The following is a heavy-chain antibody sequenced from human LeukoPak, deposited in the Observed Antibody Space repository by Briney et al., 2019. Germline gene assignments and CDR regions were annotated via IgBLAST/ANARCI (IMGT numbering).Heavy chain of an antibody. Sequence: ASVKVSCKASGGTFSSYTISWVRQAPGQGLEWMGRIIPILGIANYAQKFQGRVTITADKSTSTAYMELSSLRSEDTAGYYGARGYYDRSRSPITNFAHWGQGNLVPVSS. V-gene: IGHV1-69*02. CDR2: IIPILGIA. CDR3: ARGYYDRSRSPITNFAH. J-gene: IGHJ4*02. CDR1: GGTFSSYT. D-gene: IGHD3-22*01.